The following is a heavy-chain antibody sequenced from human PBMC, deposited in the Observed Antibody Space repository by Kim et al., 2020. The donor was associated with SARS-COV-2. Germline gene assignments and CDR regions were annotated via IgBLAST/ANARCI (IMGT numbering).Heavy chain of an antibody. CDR2: INPSGGST. J-gene: IGHJ1*01. V-gene: IGHV1-46*01. CDR1: GYTFTSYY. D-gene: IGHD6-19*01. CDR3: ARDDGIAVAGTGYFQH. Sequence: ASVKVSCKASGYTFTSYYMHWVRQAPGQGLEWMGIINPSGGSTSYAQKFQGRVTMTRDTSTSTVYMELSSLRSEDTAVYYCARDDGIAVAGTGYFQHWGQGTLVTVSS.